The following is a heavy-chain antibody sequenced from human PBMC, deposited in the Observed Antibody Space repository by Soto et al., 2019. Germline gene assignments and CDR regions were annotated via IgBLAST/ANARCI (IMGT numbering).Heavy chain of an antibody. CDR1: GGSISSSSYY. V-gene: IGHV4-39*07. J-gene: IGHJ6*03. CDR2: INHSGST. Sequence: SETLSLTCTVSGGSISSSSYYWGWIRQPPGKGLEWIGEINHSGSTNYNPSLKSRVTISVDTSKNQFSLKLSSVTAADTAVYYCARMVTVTTDYYYYMDVWGKGTTVTVSS. CDR3: ARMVTVTTDYYYYMDV. D-gene: IGHD4-4*01.